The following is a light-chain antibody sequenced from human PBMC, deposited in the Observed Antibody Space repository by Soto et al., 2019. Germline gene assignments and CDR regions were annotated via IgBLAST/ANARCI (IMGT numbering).Light chain of an antibody. CDR3: SSYTSSSTPVI. CDR1: SSDVGGYSW. V-gene: IGLV2-14*01. Sequence: QSALTQPASVSGSPGQSITISCTGTSSDVGGYSWVSWYRQYPGKAPKLIIFEVIHRSSGVSNRFSGSKSGNTASLTISGLQTEDEADYYCSSYTSSSTPVIFGGGIKVTVL. J-gene: IGLJ2*01. CDR2: EVI.